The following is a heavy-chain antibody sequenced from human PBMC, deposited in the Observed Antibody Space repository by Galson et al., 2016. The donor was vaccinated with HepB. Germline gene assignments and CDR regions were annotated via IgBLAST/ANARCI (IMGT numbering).Heavy chain of an antibody. J-gene: IGHJ4*02. V-gene: IGHV3-7*01. Sequence: SLRLSCAASGFTLNTDWMAWVRQAPGKGLEWVANIKEDGSDFYYVDSVKGRFTISRDNAKNSLYLQMNSLRAEDTAVYYCVRESSLAARFGYWGQGTLVTVSS. D-gene: IGHD6-6*01. CDR3: VRESSLAARFGY. CDR1: GFTLNTDW. CDR2: IKEDGSDF.